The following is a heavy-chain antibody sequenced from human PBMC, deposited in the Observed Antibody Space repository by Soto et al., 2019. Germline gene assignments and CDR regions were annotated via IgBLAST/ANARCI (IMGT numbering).Heavy chain of an antibody. Sequence: VGSLILSCAASGVPFRSYSMSLIRQAPGKGLEWVSAISGSGGSTYYADSVKGRFTISRDNSKNTLYLQMNSLRAEDTAVYYCAKGRGFGDQLLYRGMDVRGQGTTVNVS. CDR3: AKGRGFGDQLLYRGMDV. V-gene: IGHV3-23*01. CDR1: GVPFRSYS. CDR2: ISGSGGST. D-gene: IGHD2-2*02. J-gene: IGHJ6*02.